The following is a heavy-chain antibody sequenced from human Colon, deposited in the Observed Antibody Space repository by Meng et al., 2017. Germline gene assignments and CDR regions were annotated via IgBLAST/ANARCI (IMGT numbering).Heavy chain of an antibody. Sequence: QVQLQESGPGLVKPSETLSLTCTVSGGSISSGGYYWSWIRQPPGKGLEWIGSIGHSGFTYYTPSLKSRVTVSIDTSRNQFSLWLTSVTAADTAVYYCVRSSGWVKTGFDPWGQGTLVTVSS. CDR2: IGHSGFT. J-gene: IGHJ5*02. D-gene: IGHD6-19*01. CDR1: GGSISSGGYY. V-gene: IGHV4-39*01. CDR3: VRSSGWVKTGFDP.